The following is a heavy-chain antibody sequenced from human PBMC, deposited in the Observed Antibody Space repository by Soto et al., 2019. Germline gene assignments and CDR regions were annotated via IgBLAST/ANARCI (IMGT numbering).Heavy chain of an antibody. Sequence: GGSLRLSCAASGFRFDDYAMHWVRQAPGKGLEWVSGVSWSSGSIGYAASVKGRFIISRDNDGNSLFLQMNGLRSDDTALYYCARTTVTTGFYYGMDLWGQGTMVTVSS. J-gene: IGHJ6*02. V-gene: IGHV3-9*01. CDR2: VSWSSGSI. CDR1: GFRFDDYA. CDR3: ARTTVTTGFYYGMDL. D-gene: IGHD4-17*01.